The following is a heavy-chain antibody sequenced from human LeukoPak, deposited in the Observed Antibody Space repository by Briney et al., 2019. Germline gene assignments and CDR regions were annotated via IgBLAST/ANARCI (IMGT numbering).Heavy chain of an antibody. J-gene: IGHJ3*02. CDR2: IKHDGSET. CDR3: ARGPTDFDASDI. CDR1: GFTISSYW. V-gene: IGHV3-7*01. Sequence: GGSLRLSCAASGFTISSYWMSWVRQVPGMGLESVAHIKHDGSETYYVDTVRGRFIISRDNAKNSLYLQMNSLRVEDTAVYHCARGPTDFDASDIWGHGTLVTVSS.